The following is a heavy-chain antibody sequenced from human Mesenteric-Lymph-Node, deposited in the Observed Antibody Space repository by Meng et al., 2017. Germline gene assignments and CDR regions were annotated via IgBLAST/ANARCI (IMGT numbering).Heavy chain of an antibody. CDR3: ARRRGGSGRDC. V-gene: IGHV4-30-4*01. CDR1: GGSIRSGDYY. D-gene: IGHD3-10*01. CDR2: IYYSGST. J-gene: IGHJ4*02. Sequence: PQESGPGLGKPSETLSLTCTVSGGSIRSGDYYWSWIRQPPGKGLEWIGYIYYSGSTYYNPSLKSRVTISVDTSKNQFSLKLSSVTATDTAVYYCARRRGGSGRDCWGQGTLVTVSS.